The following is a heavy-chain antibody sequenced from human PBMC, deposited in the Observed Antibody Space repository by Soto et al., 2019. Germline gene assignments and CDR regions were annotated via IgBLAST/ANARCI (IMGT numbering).Heavy chain of an antibody. CDR2: VNSDGSST. J-gene: IGHJ4*02. CDR1: GFMFSTYW. Sequence: EVQLVESGGGLVQPGGSLRLSCAASGFMFSTYWMHWVRQAPGEGLVWVSRVNSDGSSTTYADSVKGRFTISRDNAKNTLYLQMNSLRAEDTAVYYCARIGYYRSGLEFDSWGQGTLVTVSS. CDR3: ARIGYYRSGLEFDS. D-gene: IGHD3-10*01. V-gene: IGHV3-74*01.